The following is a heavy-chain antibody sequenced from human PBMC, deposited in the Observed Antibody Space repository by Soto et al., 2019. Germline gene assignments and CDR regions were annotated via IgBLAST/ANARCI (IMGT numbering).Heavy chain of an antibody. D-gene: IGHD6-6*01. CDR1: GYTFTSYG. J-gene: IGHJ6*03. CDR2: ISAYNGNT. CDR3: AREGIAARQYYYYYMDV. V-gene: IGHV1-18*01. Sequence: QVQLVQSGAEVKKPGASVKVSCKASGYTFTSYGISWVRQAPGQGLEWMGWISAYNGNTNYAQKLQGRVTMTTDTSTSTAYMELRSLSSDDTAVYYCAREGIAARQYYYYYMDVWGKGTTVTVSS.